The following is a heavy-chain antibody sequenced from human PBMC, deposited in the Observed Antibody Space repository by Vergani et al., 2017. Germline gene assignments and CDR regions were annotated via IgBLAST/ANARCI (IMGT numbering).Heavy chain of an antibody. CDR1: GRSFTSYH. Sequence: QMQLQQWGGGLLKPSETLSLTCVVNGRSFTSYHWTWIRQSPGEGLEWVGTIYYSGSAYYNPSLKTRVTISVDTSKNQFSLKLSSVTAADTAVYYCARLQANDDGSGSLDYFDYWGQGTPVAVSS. V-gene: IGHV4-34*01. D-gene: IGHD3-10*01. CDR3: ARLQANDDGSGSLDYFDY. CDR2: IYYSGSA. J-gene: IGHJ4*02.